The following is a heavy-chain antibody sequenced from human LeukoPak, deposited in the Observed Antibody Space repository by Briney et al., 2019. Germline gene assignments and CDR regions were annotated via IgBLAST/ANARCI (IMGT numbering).Heavy chain of an antibody. V-gene: IGHV1-18*01. D-gene: IGHD1-7*01. Sequence: ASVKVSCKASGYTFTSYGISWVRQAPGQGLEWMGWISAYNGNTNYAQKLQGRVTMTTDTSTSTAYMELRSLRSDDTAMYYCARDVNWNYSRHFDYWGQGTLVTVSS. CDR1: GYTFTSYG. CDR2: ISAYNGNT. CDR3: ARDVNWNYSRHFDY. J-gene: IGHJ4*02.